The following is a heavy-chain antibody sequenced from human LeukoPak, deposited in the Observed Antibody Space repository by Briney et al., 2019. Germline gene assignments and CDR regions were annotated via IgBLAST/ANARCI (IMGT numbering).Heavy chain of an antibody. Sequence: GASLRLSCAASGFTFSSYAMSWVRQAPGKGLEWVSAISGSGGSTYYADSVKGRFTISRDNSKNTLYLQMNSLRAEDTAVYYCAKVPIAGGWYSFDYWGQGTLVTVSS. CDR2: ISGSGGST. CDR1: GFTFSSYA. CDR3: AKVPIAGGWYSFDY. V-gene: IGHV3-23*01. J-gene: IGHJ4*02. D-gene: IGHD6-19*01.